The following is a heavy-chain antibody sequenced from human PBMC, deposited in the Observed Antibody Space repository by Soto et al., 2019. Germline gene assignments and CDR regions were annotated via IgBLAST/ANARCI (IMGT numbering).Heavy chain of an antibody. CDR3: ARDLASGYPKLGY. D-gene: IGHD5-12*01. Sequence: EVQLVESGGGLVQPGGSLRLSCVASEFSFSSYSMNWVRQAPGKGLEWVSSISSGGFTIYYADSVKGRFTISRDNVKNSLYLRMDSLRVEDTAVYYCARDLASGYPKLGYWGQGTQVTVSS. J-gene: IGHJ4*02. CDR2: ISSGGFTI. V-gene: IGHV3-48*01. CDR1: EFSFSSYS.